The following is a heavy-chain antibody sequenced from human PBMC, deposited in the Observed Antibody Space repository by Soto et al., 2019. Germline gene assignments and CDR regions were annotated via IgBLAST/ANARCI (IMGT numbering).Heavy chain of an antibody. CDR3: ARIYSSRNYYYYGMDV. D-gene: IGHD6-13*01. CDR1: RFTFSEYS. CDR2: TSFDGTNN. J-gene: IGHJ6*02. V-gene: IGHV3-30-3*01. Sequence: VGSLRLSCAASRFTFSEYSMHWVRQAPGKGLEWVAVTSFDGTNNYYADSVKGRFTISRDNSKNTVSLQMNDLRGDDMGVYYCARIYSSRNYYYYGMDVWGQGTTVTVSS.